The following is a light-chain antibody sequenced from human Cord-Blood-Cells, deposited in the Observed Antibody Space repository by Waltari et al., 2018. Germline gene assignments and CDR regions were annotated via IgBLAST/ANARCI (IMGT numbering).Light chain of an antibody. Sequence: DIVMTQSPATRSVPPQERATLSCRASQCVSSNLAWNEQKPGQAPPLLIYVASTRATGIPARYSGSAAGTEFTLPSSSLQSQDVAVDYCQQYNNWPPWTFGQGTKVEIK. V-gene: IGKV3-15*01. CDR1: QCVSSN. J-gene: IGKJ1*01. CDR2: VAS. CDR3: QQYNNWPPWT.